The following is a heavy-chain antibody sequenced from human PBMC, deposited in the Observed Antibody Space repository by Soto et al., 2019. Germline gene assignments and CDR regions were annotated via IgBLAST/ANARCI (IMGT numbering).Heavy chain of an antibody. V-gene: IGHV4-59*08. J-gene: IGHJ4*02. Sequence: QVQLQESGPGLVKPSETLSLTCTVSGGSINNHYWNWIRQSPGKGLEWIGYIYYSGSTNYNPSLKSRVTISLDTSRNQFSLKLSSVTAADTAVYYCARQRWFDYWGQGTLVTVSS. CDR3: ARQRWFDY. CDR2: IYYSGST. CDR1: GGSINNHY.